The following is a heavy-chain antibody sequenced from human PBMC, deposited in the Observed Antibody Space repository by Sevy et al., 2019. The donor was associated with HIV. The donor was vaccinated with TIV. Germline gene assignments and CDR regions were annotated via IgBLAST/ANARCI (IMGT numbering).Heavy chain of an antibody. Sequence: GGSLRLSCAASGFTFSKYSKSWVRQPPGKGLEWVSTLSFGGGEINYADSVKGRFTISRDNSKSSVYLQMNNLRPEDTAVYYCAREGCTKPHDYWGQGTLVTVSS. CDR3: AREGCTKPHDY. CDR2: LSFGGGEI. D-gene: IGHD2-8*01. V-gene: IGHV3-23*01. J-gene: IGHJ4*02. CDR1: GFTFSKYS.